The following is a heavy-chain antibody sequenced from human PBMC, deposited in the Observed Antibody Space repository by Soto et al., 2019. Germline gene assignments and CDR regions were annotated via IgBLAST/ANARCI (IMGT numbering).Heavy chain of an antibody. Sequence: GGSLRLSCEASGFSFSTVGVHWVRQAPGKGLELVVLISHDGNRQFYAESVKGRFTVSRDNSRNTVSLKMNGLRPEDTAIYYCAKDRAYTNSHLDLWGQGTLVTVSS. CDR1: GFSFSTVG. D-gene: IGHD4-4*01. J-gene: IGHJ1*01. CDR3: AKDRAYTNSHLDL. V-gene: IGHV3-30*18. CDR2: ISHDGNRQ.